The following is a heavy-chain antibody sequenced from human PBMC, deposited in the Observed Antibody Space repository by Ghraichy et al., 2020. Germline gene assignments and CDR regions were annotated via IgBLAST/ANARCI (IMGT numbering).Heavy chain of an antibody. Sequence: GESLNISCSASGFTFSRYGIHWVRQPPGKGLEWVAYISYDGSRIYYADSVKGRFTTSRDNSKNTLYLQMNSLRVDDTAIYYCARDYDGRYWVDYWGQGTLVTVSS. CDR1: GFTFSRYG. CDR2: ISYDGSRI. V-gene: IGHV3-30-3*01. D-gene: IGHD1-26*01. CDR3: ARDYDGRYWVDY. J-gene: IGHJ4*02.